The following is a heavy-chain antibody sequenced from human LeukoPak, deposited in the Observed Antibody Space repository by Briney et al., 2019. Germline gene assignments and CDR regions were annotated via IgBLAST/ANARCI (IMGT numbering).Heavy chain of an antibody. CDR2: IYYSGGS. CDR1: GGSLSSDY. V-gene: IGHV4-59*01. CDR3: ARDERSWFDP. J-gene: IGHJ5*02. Sequence: SETLSLTCTDSGGSLSSDYWSWIRHPPGTGLEWIGYIYYSGGSNYNPSLKSRVTISVDTSKIQFSLNLGSVTAAGTAVYYCARDERSWFDPWGQGTLVTVSS.